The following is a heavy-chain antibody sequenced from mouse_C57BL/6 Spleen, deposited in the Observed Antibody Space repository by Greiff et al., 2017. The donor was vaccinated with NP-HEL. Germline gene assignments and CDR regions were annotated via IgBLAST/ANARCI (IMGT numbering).Heavy chain of an antibody. CDR1: GFTFTDYY. J-gene: IGHJ2*01. Sequence: EVLRVESGGGLVQPGGSLSLSCAASGFTFTDYYMSWVRQPPGKALEWLGFIRNKANGYTTEYSASVKGRFTISRDTSQSILYLRMNALGAEDSASYYCARYGNYFDYRGQGTTLTVSS. CDR3: ARYGNYFDY. CDR2: IRNKANGYTT. V-gene: IGHV7-3*01.